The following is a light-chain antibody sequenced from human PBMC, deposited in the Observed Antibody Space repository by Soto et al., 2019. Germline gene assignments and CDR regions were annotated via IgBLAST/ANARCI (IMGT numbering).Light chain of an antibody. CDR1: QSIRSW. Sequence: DIQMTHSPSTLPASVGDRVTVTCRASQSIRSWLAWYQEKPGKAPKLLIYKASLLETGVPSRFSGSGSGTEFTLTISSLRTDDVGTYYCQQYNSHPWTFGQGTKVDIK. CDR2: KAS. V-gene: IGKV1-5*03. J-gene: IGKJ1*01. CDR3: QQYNSHPWT.